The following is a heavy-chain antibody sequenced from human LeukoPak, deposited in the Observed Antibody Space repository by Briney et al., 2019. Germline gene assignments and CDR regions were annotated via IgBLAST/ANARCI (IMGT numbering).Heavy chain of an antibody. CDR1: GFTFSSYT. CDR3: AKPRDIDSWAFDV. J-gene: IGHJ3*01. CDR2: ISYDGRNK. V-gene: IGHV3-30*18. Sequence: GGSLRLSCAASGFTFSSYTMSWVRQAPGKGLEWVAAISYDGRNKYYADSVKGRFTISRDNSKNTLNLQMNSLRTEDTAVFYCAKPRDIDSWAFDVWGQGTMVTVSS. D-gene: IGHD2-15*01.